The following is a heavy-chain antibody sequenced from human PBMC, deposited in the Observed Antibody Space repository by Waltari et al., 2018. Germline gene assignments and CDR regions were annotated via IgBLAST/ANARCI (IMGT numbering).Heavy chain of an antibody. J-gene: IGHJ4*02. CDR2: IRYDGSNK. CDR1: GFTFSSYG. CDR3: AKDLPVGATSIGY. Sequence: QVQLVESGGGVVQPGGSLRLSCAASGFTFSSYGMHWVRQAPGKGLEWVAFIRYDGSNKYYADSVKGRFTISRDNSKNTLYLQMNSLRAEDTAVYYCAKDLPVGATSIGYWGQGTLVTVSS. V-gene: IGHV3-30*02. D-gene: IGHD1-26*01.